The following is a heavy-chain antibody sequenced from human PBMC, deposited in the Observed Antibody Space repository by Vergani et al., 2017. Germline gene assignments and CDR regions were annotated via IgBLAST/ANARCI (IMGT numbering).Heavy chain of an antibody. V-gene: IGHV4-31*11. CDR2: IFYSGTT. D-gene: IGHD2-21*01. CDR1: GGSISSGDHC. J-gene: IGHJ6*03. Sequence: QVQLQESGPGVVKPSQTLSLTCAVSGGSISSGDHCWTWIRQRPGKGLEWIGYIFYSGTTYYNPSLRSRLTISVDTSQNQFSLKLRSVTAADTAVFYCARVDTQVPAISHFYYMDVWGKGTTVVVSS. CDR3: ARVDTQVPAISHFYYMDV.